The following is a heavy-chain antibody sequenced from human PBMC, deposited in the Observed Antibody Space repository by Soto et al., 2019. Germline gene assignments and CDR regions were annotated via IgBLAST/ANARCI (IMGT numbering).Heavy chain of an antibody. CDR2: ITGDGSST. D-gene: IGHD3-10*01. Sequence: GGSLRLSCAASGFTFSDFRMYWVRQAPGKGLVWVSRITGDGSSTTYADSVKGRFTISRDNAKNTLYLQMNSLRVEDTAVYYCARAYSGSGRHYWGQGTLVTVSS. V-gene: IGHV3-74*01. CDR1: GFTFSDFR. CDR3: ARAYSGSGRHY. J-gene: IGHJ4*02.